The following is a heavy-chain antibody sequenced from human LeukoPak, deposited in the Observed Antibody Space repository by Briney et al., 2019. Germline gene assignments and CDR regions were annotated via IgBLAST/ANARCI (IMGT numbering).Heavy chain of an antibody. V-gene: IGHV1-46*01. CDR1: GYTFTSYY. D-gene: IGHD3-3*01. CDR2: INPSGGST. J-gene: IGHJ6*02. CDR3: ARGGARTTKYYDFWSGYSSGMDV. Sequence: ASVKVSCKASGYTFTSYYMHWVRQAPGQGLEWMGIINPSGGSTSYAQKFQGRVTMTRDTSTSTVYMELSSLRSEDTAVYYCARGGARTTKYYDFWSGYSSGMDVWGQGTTVTVSS.